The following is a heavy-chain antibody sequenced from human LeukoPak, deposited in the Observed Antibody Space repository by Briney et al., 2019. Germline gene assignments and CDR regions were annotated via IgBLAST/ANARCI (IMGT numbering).Heavy chain of an antibody. Sequence: GGSLRLSCAASGFTFSSYALHWFGRAPAKGLDWVAVTWYDGRNNYYAASVKGRFTISRDDSKTTVYLLMNSLRAEDTAVYYCAREVAPLYFHYGMDVWGEGTTVTVSS. D-gene: IGHD2-21*01. CDR3: AREVAPLYFHYGMDV. CDR1: GFTFSSYA. CDR2: TWYDGRNN. J-gene: IGHJ6*01. V-gene: IGHV3-33*01.